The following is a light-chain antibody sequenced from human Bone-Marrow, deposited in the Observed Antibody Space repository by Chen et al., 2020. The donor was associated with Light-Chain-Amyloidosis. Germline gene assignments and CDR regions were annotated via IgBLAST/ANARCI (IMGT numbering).Light chain of an antibody. J-gene: IGLJ2*01. Sequence: SYELTHPPSVSVSPGQTARLTCSGDDLPTKYAYWYKQEPGQAPVLVIHRDTERPSGISERFSGSSSGTTATLTISGVQAEDEADYHCQSADSSGTYEVIFGGGTKLTVL. CDR3: QSADSSGTYEVI. V-gene: IGLV3-25*03. CDR1: DLPTKY. CDR2: RDT.